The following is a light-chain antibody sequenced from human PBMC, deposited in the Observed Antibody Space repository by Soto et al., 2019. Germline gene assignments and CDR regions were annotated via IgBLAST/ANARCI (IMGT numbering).Light chain of an antibody. CDR3: QQRTDWPLT. J-gene: IGKJ4*01. Sequence: ETVLTQSPATLSLSPGQRATFSCRASQSVGSYLAWYQQKPGQAPRLLIYDASNRATGIPARFSGSGSGTVFTLTITSLEPEDFAVYFCQQRTDWPLTFGGGTKLEI. V-gene: IGKV3-11*01. CDR1: QSVGSY. CDR2: DAS.